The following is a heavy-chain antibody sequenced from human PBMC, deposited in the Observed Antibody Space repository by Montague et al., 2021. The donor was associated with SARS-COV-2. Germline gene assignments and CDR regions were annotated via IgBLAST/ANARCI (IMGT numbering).Heavy chain of an antibody. CDR2: INHRGST. V-gene: IGHV4-34*01. J-gene: IGHJ4*02. D-gene: IGHD3-22*01. CDR1: DGSFSDHS. CDR3: ARGRQHINMVVVVVTGGEYYFDF. Sequence: SETLSLTCAVYDGSFSDHSWTWIRQPPGKGLEWIGEINHRGSTNYNPSLKSRVTISVDTSKNQFSLKMTSVTAADTAVYYCARGRQHINMVVVVVTGGEYYFDFWGQGTLVAASS.